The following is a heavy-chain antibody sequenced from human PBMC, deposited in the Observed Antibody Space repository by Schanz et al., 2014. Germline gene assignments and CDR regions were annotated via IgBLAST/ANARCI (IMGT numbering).Heavy chain of an antibody. CDR2: IIPILGIA. D-gene: IGHD6-13*01. V-gene: IGHV1-69*02. J-gene: IGHJ4*02. CDR1: GGTFSTYT. Sequence: QVQLVQSGAEVKKPGSSVKVSCKASGGTFSTYTISWVRQAPGQGLEWMGRIIPILGIANYAQKFHGRVTITADKSTFTAYMDVSSLRSEDTAVYYCASSGAGYSSSWDFDYWGQGTLVNVSS. CDR3: ASSGAGYSSSWDFDY.